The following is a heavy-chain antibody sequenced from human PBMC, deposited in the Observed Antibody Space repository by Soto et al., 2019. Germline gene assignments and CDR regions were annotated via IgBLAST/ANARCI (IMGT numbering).Heavy chain of an antibody. CDR3: AIKGGGYYGSGSYYNVTDYYYYMDV. V-gene: IGHV3-9*01. Sequence: GGSLRLSCAASGFTFDDYAMHWVRQAPGKGLEWVSGISWNSGSIGYADSVKGRFTICRDNAKNSLYLQMNSLRAEDTALYYCAIKGGGYYGSGSYYNVTDYYYYMDVWGKGTTVTVSS. CDR2: ISWNSGSI. D-gene: IGHD3-10*01. J-gene: IGHJ6*03. CDR1: GFTFDDYA.